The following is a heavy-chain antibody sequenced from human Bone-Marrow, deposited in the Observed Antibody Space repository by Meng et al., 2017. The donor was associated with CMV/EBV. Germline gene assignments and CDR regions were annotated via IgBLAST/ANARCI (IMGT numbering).Heavy chain of an antibody. CDR2: ISSSSSYI. CDR1: GFTFSSYE. V-gene: IGHV3-21*01. Sequence: GGSLRLSCAASGFTFSSYEMNWVRQAPGKGLEWVSSISSSSSYIYYADSVKGRFTISRDNAKNSLYLQMNSLRAEDTAVYYCARDRQHCSSTSCYWPYYYGMDVWGQGTTVTVSS. CDR3: ARDRQHCSSTSCYWPYYYGMDV. D-gene: IGHD2-2*01. J-gene: IGHJ6*02.